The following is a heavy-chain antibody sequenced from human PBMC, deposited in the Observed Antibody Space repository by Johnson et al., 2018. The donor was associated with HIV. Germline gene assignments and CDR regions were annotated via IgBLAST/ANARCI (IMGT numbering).Heavy chain of an antibody. J-gene: IGHJ3*02. V-gene: IGHV3-66*04. D-gene: IGHD6-13*01. CDR1: GFTFSSYA. Sequence: VQLVESGGGVVQPGRSLRLSCSASGFTFSSYAMPWVRQAPGKGLEWVAVIYSGGSTYYADSVKGRFTISRDNSKNTLYLQMNSLRAGDTAVYYCARHKGQQYDTFDIWGQGTMVTVSS. CDR2: IYSGGST. CDR3: ARHKGQQYDTFDI.